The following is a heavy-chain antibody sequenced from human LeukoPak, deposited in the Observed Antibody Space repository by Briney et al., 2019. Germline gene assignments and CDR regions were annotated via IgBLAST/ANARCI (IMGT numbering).Heavy chain of an antibody. CDR1: GGSISSYY. Sequence: SETLSLTCTVPGGSISSYYWSWIRQPPGKGLEWIGYIFYSGTTNYNPSLKSRVTISVDTSKNQFSLKLTSVTAADTAVYYCARTGKLWNPFDYWGQGTLVTVSS. CDR2: IFYSGTT. V-gene: IGHV4-59*01. J-gene: IGHJ4*02. CDR3: ARTGKLWNPFDY. D-gene: IGHD1-14*01.